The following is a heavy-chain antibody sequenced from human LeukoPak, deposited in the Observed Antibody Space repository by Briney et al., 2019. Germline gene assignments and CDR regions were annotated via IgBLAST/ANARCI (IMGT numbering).Heavy chain of an antibody. Sequence: SETLSLTCTVSGGSISSSSYYWGWIRQPPGKGLEWIGSIYYSGSTYYNPSLKSRVTISVDTSKNQFSLKLSSVTAADTAVYYCARVVLRYFDWLLKTPDDWYFDLWGRGTLVTVSS. J-gene: IGHJ2*01. D-gene: IGHD3-9*01. CDR3: ARVVLRYFDWLLKTPDDWYFDL. V-gene: IGHV4-39*07. CDR2: IYYSGST. CDR1: GGSISSSSYY.